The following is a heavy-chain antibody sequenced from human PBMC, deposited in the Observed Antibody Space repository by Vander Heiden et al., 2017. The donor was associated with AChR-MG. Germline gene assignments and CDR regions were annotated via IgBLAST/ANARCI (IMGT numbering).Heavy chain of an antibody. J-gene: IGHJ4*02. CDR2: IKQDGSEK. Sequence: EVQLVESGGGLVQPAGSLRLSCAASGFTFSNDWMSWGRQAPGKGLEWVANIKQDGSEKYYVDSVKGRFTISRDNAKNSLYLQMNSLRAEDTAVYYCARDLGIAAADTFDYWGQGTLVTVSS. D-gene: IGHD6-13*01. V-gene: IGHV3-7*01. CDR1: GFTFSNDW. CDR3: ARDLGIAAADTFDY.